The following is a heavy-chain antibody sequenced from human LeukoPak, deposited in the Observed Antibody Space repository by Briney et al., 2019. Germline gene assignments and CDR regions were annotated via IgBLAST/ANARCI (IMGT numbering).Heavy chain of an antibody. D-gene: IGHD6-13*01. J-gene: IGHJ4*02. V-gene: IGHV3-23*01. CDR3: AKVRGAAPKMSYFDY. Sequence: PGGSLRLSCAASGFTFSSYAMSWVRQAPGKGLEWVSAISGSGGSTYYADSVKGRFTISRDNSKNTLYLQMNSLRAEDTAVYYCAKVRGAAPKMSYFDYWGQGTLDTVSS. CDR1: GFTFSSYA. CDR2: ISGSGGST.